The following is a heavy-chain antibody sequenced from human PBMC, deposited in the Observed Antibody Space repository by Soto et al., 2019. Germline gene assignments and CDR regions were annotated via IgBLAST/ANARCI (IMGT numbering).Heavy chain of an antibody. D-gene: IGHD6-19*01. J-gene: IGHJ4*02. CDR3: ARGYSSAPFDY. CDR1: GGSISSYY. Sequence: PSETLSLTCTVSGGSISSYYWSWIRQPPGKGLEWIGYIYYSGSTNYNPSLKSRVTISVDTSKNQFSLKLSSVTAADTAVYYCARGYSSAPFDYWGQGTLVTVSS. CDR2: IYYSGST. V-gene: IGHV4-59*01.